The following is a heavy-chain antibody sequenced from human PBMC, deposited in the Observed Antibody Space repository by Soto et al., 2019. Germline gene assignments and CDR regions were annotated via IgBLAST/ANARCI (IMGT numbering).Heavy chain of an antibody. CDR3: ARAGGDCSGGSCYSTLDY. D-gene: IGHD2-15*01. CDR1: GFTFSDYY. J-gene: IGHJ4*02. Sequence: GGSLRLSCAASGFTFSDYYMSWIRQAPGKGLEWISYISSSGSTIYYADSVKGRFTISRDNAKNSLYLQMNSLRAEDTAVYFCARAGGDCSGGSCYSTLDYWGQGTLVTVSS. V-gene: IGHV3-11*01. CDR2: ISSSGSTI.